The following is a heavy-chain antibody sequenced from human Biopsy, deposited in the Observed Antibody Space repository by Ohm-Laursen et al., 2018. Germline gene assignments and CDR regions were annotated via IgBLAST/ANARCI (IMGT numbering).Heavy chain of an antibody. V-gene: IGHV3-21*06. D-gene: IGHD1-14*01. CDR2: ISRSTSHI. Sequence: PPGTLSLTCAATGFSLRNYTINWVRQAPGKGLEWVSSISRSTSHILYAETLKGRFTSSRDNAKNSVYLQMNSLRAEDTGVYYRARGRSHLLPDHDWFDPWGQGTLVTVSS. CDR3: ARGRSHLLPDHDWFDP. CDR1: GFSLRNYT. J-gene: IGHJ5*02.